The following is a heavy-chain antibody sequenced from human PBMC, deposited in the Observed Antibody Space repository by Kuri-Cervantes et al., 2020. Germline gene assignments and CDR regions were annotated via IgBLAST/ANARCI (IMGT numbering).Heavy chain of an antibody. J-gene: IGHJ6*03. CDR2: INSDGSST. D-gene: IGHD6-6*01. CDR1: GFTFSSYW. CDR3: AKGIAARRSYYYYYMDV. V-gene: IGHV3-74*01. Sequence: GESLKISCAASGFTFSSYWMHWVRQAPGKGLVWVSRINSDGSSTSYADSVKGRFTISRDNAKNTLYLQMNSLRAEDTAVYYCAKGIAARRSYYYYYMDVWGKGTTVTVSS.